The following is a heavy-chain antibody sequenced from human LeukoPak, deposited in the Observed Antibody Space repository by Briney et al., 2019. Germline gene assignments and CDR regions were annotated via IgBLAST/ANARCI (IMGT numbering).Heavy chain of an antibody. CDR3: AGQLGYYYFDY. CDR1: GGSISSSSYY. CDR2: IYYSGST. J-gene: IGHJ4*02. D-gene: IGHD1-1*01. Sequence: SETLSLTCTVSGGSISSSSYYWGWIRQPPGKGLEWIGTIYYSGSTYYNPSLKSRVIISVDTSKNQFSLKLSSVTAADTAVYYCAGQLGYYYFDYWGQGTLVTVSS. V-gene: IGHV4-39*07.